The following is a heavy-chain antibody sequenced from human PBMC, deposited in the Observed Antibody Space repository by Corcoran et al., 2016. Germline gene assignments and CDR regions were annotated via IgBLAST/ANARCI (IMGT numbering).Heavy chain of an antibody. CDR3: ARGGVGSGFSDY. D-gene: IGHD6-19*01. CDR2: ISSSSSYI. CDR1: GFTFSSYS. Sequence: VQLVGTGGSMVTRVGSLRLSCAASGFTFSSYSMNWVRQAPGKGLEWVSSISSSSSYIYYADSVKGRFTISRDNSKNSLYLQMNSLRAEITAVYYCARGGVGSGFSDYWVQLSLFTVSS. V-gene: IGHV3-21*02. J-gene: IGHJ4*02.